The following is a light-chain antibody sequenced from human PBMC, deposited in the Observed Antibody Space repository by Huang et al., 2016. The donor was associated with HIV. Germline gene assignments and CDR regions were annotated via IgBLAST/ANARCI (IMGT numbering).Light chain of an antibody. Sequence: ETVMTQSPATLSVSPGGSATLSCRASQSIDTNLAWYQQRPGQPPRLLIFGASSRVAGVPARFRGSGSGTDFTLTISGLQSEDCAIYYCQQYNEWPPWTFGQGTKVEI. CDR1: QSIDTN. V-gene: IGKV3-15*01. J-gene: IGKJ1*01. CDR2: GAS. CDR3: QQYNEWPPWT.